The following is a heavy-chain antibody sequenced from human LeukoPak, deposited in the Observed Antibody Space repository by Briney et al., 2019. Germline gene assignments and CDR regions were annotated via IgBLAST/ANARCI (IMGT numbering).Heavy chain of an antibody. D-gene: IGHD2-15*01. J-gene: IGHJ4*02. Sequence: GGSLRLSCAASGFTFSSYGMHWARQAPGKGLEWVAFIRYDGSNKYYADSVKGRFTISRDNSKNTLYLQMNSLRAEDTAVYYCAKTAAIVVVVAANDYWGQGTLVTVSS. CDR1: GFTFSSYG. V-gene: IGHV3-30*02. CDR2: IRYDGSNK. CDR3: AKTAAIVVVVAANDY.